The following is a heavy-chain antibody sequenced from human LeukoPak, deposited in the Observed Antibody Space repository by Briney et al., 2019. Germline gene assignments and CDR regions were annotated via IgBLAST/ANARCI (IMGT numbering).Heavy chain of an antibody. CDR1: GFTFSSYS. V-gene: IGHV3-21*01. CDR3: ARVRYCTNGVCYRALDY. CDR2: ISSSSSYI. J-gene: IGHJ4*02. Sequence: GGSLRLSCAASGFTFSSYSMNWVRQAPGKGLEWVSSISSSSSYIYYADSVKGRFTISRGNAKNSLYLQMNSLRAEDTAVYYCARVRYCTNGVCYRALDYWGQGTLVTVSS. D-gene: IGHD2-8*01.